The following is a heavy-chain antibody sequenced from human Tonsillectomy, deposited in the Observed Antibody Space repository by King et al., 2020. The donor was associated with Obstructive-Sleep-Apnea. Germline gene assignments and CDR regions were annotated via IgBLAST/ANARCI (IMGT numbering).Heavy chain of an antibody. D-gene: IGHD5-18*01. CDR2: IYSGGST. V-gene: IGHV3-66*01. CDR3: ARGVTWIQLWLYFDY. Sequence: VQLVESGGGLVQPGGSLRLSCAASGFTVSSNYMSWVRQAPGKGLEWVSVIYSGGSTYYADSVKGRFTISRDNSKNTLYLQMNSLRAEDTAVYYCARGVTWIQLWLYFDYWDQGTLVTVSS. J-gene: IGHJ4*02. CDR1: GFTVSSNY.